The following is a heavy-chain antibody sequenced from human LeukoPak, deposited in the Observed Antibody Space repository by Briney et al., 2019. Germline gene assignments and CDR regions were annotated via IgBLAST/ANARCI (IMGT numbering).Heavy chain of an antibody. CDR3: ARGTNYDSSGYYLNDWYYYGMDV. D-gene: IGHD3-22*01. V-gene: IGHV1-3*04. Sequence: GASVKVSCKASGYTFTTYPMYWVRQAPGQRLEWMGWINTGNDNTKYSQKFQDRITITRDTSASTAYMELSSLRSEDTAVYYCARGTNYDSSGYYLNDWYYYGMDVWGQGTTVTVSS. CDR2: INTGNDNT. CDR1: GYTFTTYP. J-gene: IGHJ6*02.